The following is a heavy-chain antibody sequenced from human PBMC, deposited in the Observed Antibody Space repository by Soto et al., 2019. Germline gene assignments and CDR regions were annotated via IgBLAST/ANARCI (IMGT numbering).Heavy chain of an antibody. CDR1: GFTFSSYE. V-gene: IGHV3-48*03. CDR3: ARDFDILTGYSHFDY. J-gene: IGHJ4*02. Sequence: PGGSLRLSCAASGFTFSSYEMNWVRQAPGKGLEWISYISSGGDARYYADSVRGRFTVSRDSAKNSLYLQMNRLRAEDTAVYYCARDFDILTGYSHFDYWGQGALVTVSS. D-gene: IGHD3-9*01. CDR2: ISSGGDAR.